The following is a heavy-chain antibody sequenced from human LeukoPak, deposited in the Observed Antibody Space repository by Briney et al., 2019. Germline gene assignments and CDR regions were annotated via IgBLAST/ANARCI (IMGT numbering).Heavy chain of an antibody. CDR2: ISYDGSNK. Sequence: PGGSLRLSCAASGFTFSSYAMHWVRQAPGKGLEWVAVISYDGSNKYYADSVKGRFTISRDNSKNTLYLQMNSPRAEDTAVYYCAREYYDSRGVFDYWGQGTLVTVSS. CDR3: AREYYDSRGVFDY. J-gene: IGHJ4*02. V-gene: IGHV3-30-3*01. D-gene: IGHD3-22*01. CDR1: GFTFSSYA.